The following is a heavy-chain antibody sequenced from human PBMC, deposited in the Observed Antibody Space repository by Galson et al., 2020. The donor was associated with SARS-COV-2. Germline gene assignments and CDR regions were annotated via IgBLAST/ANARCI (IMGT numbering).Heavy chain of an antibody. V-gene: IGHV1-46*01. Sequence: ASVKVSCKASAYIFSSYYMHWVRQAPGQGLEWMGLINPSGHYTSYAKKFWGRITVTRDTSTYTLYMELSSLRSEDTAIYSCVREGDGYKKFDYWGQGTLVTVSS. CDR2: INPSGHYT. CDR1: AYIFSSYY. CDR3: VREGDGYKKFDY. D-gene: IGHD5-12*01. J-gene: IGHJ4*02.